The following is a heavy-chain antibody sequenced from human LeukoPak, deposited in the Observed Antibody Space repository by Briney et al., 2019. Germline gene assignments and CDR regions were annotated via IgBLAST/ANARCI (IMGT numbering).Heavy chain of an antibody. J-gene: IGHJ6*03. Sequence: SETLSLTCAVYGGSFSGYYWSWIRQPPGKGLEWIGEINHSGSTNYNPSLKSRVTMSVDTSKNQLSLKLSSVTAADTAVYYCARDGIPRGYYYYYMDVWGKGTTVTISS. CDR2: INHSGST. V-gene: IGHV4-34*01. D-gene: IGHD2-21*01. CDR3: ARDGIPRGYYYYYMDV. CDR1: GGSFSGYY.